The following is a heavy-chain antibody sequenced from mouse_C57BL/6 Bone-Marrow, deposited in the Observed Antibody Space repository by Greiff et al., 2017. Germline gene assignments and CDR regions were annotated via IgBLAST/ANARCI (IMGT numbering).Heavy chain of an antibody. CDR2: ISDGGRYT. D-gene: IGHD1-1*02. CDR3: ARDGGYLYYFDY. V-gene: IGHV5-4*01. Sequence: EVQVVESGGGLVKPGGSLKLSCAASGFTFSSYAMSWVRQTPEKRLEWVATISDGGRYTYYPDHVKGRLTISRDNAKNNLYLQMSHLKSEDTAMYYCARDGGYLYYFDYWGQGTTLTVSS. J-gene: IGHJ2*01. CDR1: GFTFSSYA.